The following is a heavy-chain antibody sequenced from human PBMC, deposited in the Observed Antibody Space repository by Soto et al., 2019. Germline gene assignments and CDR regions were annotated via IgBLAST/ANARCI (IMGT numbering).Heavy chain of an antibody. CDR1: GFTFSSYG. CDR3: AKDRDYGFDP. CDR2: ISYDGSNK. D-gene: IGHD3-10*01. V-gene: IGHV3-30*18. J-gene: IGHJ5*02. Sequence: QVQLVESGGGVVQPGRSLRLSCAASGFTFSSYGMHRVRQAPGKGLEWVAVISYDGSNKYYADSVKGRFTISRDNSKNTLYLQMNSLRAEDTAVYYCAKDRDYGFDPWGQGTLVTVSS.